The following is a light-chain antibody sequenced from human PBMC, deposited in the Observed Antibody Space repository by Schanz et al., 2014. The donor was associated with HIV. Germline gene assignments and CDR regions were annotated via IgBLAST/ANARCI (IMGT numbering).Light chain of an antibody. Sequence: DIQMAQSPSALSASVGDRVTITCRASQAINNFLAWYQQKPGKAPKLLINEASSLQSGVPSRFSGSGSGTEFTLTISGLQPDDFATYYCQQYYTLSRTFGPGTKV. CDR3: QQYYTLSRT. CDR2: EAS. CDR1: QAINNF. V-gene: IGKV1-5*03. J-gene: IGKJ1*01.